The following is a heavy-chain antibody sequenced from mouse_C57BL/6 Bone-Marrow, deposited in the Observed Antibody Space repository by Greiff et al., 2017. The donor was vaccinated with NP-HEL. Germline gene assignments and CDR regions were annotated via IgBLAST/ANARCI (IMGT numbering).Heavy chain of an antibody. CDR1: GYTFTSYW. J-gene: IGHJ4*01. Sequence: VQLQQPGAELVMPGASVKLSCKASGYTFTSYWMHWVKQRPGQGLEWIGEIDPSDSYTNYNQKFKGKSTLTVDKSSSTAYMQLSSLTFEDSAVYYCARRGWLLRGYYAMDYWGQGTSVTVSS. V-gene: IGHV1-69*01. CDR3: ARRGWLLRGYYAMDY. D-gene: IGHD2-3*01. CDR2: IDPSDSYT.